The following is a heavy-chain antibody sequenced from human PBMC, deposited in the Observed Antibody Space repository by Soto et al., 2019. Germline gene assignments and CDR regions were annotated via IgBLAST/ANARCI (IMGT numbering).Heavy chain of an antibody. Sequence: SETLSLTCAVYGGSFSGYYWSWIRQPPGKGLEWIGEINHSGSTNYNPSLKSRVTISVGTSKNQFSLKLSSVTAADTAVYYCARGRVEDIVVVPAAMPHYYYYYMDVWGKGTTVTVSS. CDR2: INHSGST. D-gene: IGHD2-2*01. CDR3: ARGRVEDIVVVPAAMPHYYYYYMDV. CDR1: GGSFSGYY. J-gene: IGHJ6*03. V-gene: IGHV4-34*01.